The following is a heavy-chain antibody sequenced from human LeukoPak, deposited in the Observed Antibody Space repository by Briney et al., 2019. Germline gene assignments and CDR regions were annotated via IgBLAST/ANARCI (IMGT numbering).Heavy chain of an antibody. J-gene: IGHJ4*02. Sequence: PSETLSLTRPVSGYSLRSGYYWGWIRQPPGKGLEWIGSIYHSGSTYYKPSLKSRVTISVDTSKNQFSLKLSSVTASDTAVYYCARDNPSVVPAAISSWRIDYWGQGTLVTVSS. CDR1: GYSLRSGYY. CDR2: IYHSGST. V-gene: IGHV4-38-2*02. D-gene: IGHD2-2*01. CDR3: ARDNPSVVPAAISSWRIDY.